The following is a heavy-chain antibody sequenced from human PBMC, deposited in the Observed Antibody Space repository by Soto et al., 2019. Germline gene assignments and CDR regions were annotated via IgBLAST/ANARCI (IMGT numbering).Heavy chain of an antibody. D-gene: IGHD6-25*01. CDR2: ISNSGVST. CDR3: AKCWGSGGAQYFDH. V-gene: IGHV3-23*01. Sequence: PGGSLRLSCAASGFTFSSYAMSWVRQAPGKGLEWVSAISNSGVSTYYADSVKGRFTISRDNSKSTLSLQMNSLRAEDTAVYYCAKCWGSGGAQYFDHWGQGTLVTVSS. CDR1: GFTFSSYA. J-gene: IGHJ4*02.